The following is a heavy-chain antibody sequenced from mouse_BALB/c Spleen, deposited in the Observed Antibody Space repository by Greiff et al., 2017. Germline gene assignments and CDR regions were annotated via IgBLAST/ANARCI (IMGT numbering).Heavy chain of an antibody. CDR2: ISSGGST. V-gene: IGHV5-6-5*01. CDR1: GFTFSSYA. D-gene: IGHD1-1*01. CDR3: ARALITTVVAWYFDY. Sequence: EVQLVESGGGLVKPGGSLKLSCAASGFTFSSYAMSWVRQTPEKRLEWVASISSGGSTYYPDRVKGRFTISRDNARNILYLQMSSLRSEDTAMYYCARALITTVVAWYFDYWGQGTTLTVSS. J-gene: IGHJ2*01.